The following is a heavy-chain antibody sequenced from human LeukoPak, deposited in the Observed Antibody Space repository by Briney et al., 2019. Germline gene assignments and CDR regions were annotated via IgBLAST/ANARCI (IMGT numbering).Heavy chain of an antibody. Sequence: SETLSLTCTVSGGSISSYYWSWIRQPPGKGLEWIGYIYYSGSANYNPSLKSRVTISVDTSKNQFSLKLSSVTAADTAVYYCARSSRARPGQRFDYWGQGTLVTVSS. CDR3: ARSSRARPGQRFDY. D-gene: IGHD3-10*01. J-gene: IGHJ4*02. CDR1: GGSISSYY. V-gene: IGHV4-59*08. CDR2: IYYSGSA.